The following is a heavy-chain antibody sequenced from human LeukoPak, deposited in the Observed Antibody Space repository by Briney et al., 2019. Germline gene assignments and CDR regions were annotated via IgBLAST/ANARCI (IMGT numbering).Heavy chain of an antibody. V-gene: IGHV1-69*04. J-gene: IGHJ4*02. CDR3: ARETSGSGWFASGFDY. CDR1: GGTFSSYA. CDR2: IIPILGIA. Sequence: PVKVSCKASGGTFSSYAISWVRQAPGQGLEWMGRIIPILGIANYAQKFQGRVTITADKSTSTAYMELRSLRSDDTAVYYCARETSGSGWFASGFDYWGQGTLVTVSS. D-gene: IGHD6-19*01.